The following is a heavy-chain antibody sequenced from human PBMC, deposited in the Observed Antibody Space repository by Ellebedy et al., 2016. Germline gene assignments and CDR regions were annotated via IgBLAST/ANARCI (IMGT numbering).Heavy chain of an antibody. J-gene: IGHJ4*02. CDR1: GGSISSSSYY. Sequence: SETLSLTCTVSGGSISSSSYYWGWIRQPPGKGLEWIGSIYYSGSINYNPSLKSRVTISVDTSKNQFSLKLTSVTAADTAVYYCARDRLTWFDFDYWGQGTLVTVSS. D-gene: IGHD3-10*01. CDR2: IYYSGSI. CDR3: ARDRLTWFDFDY. V-gene: IGHV4-39*07.